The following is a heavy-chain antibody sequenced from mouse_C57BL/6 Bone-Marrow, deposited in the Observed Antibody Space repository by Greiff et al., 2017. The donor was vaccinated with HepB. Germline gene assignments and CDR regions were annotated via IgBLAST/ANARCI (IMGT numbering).Heavy chain of an antibody. Sequence: QVQLKQSGAELARPGASVKMSCKASGYTFTSYTMHWVKQRPGQGLEWIGYINPSSGYTKYNQKFKDKATLTADKSSSSAYMQLSSLTSEDSAVYYCARRSMIYYDTWFAYWGQGTLVTVSA. J-gene: IGHJ3*01. CDR2: INPSSGYT. V-gene: IGHV1-4*01. CDR1: GYTFTSYT. D-gene: IGHD2-4*01. CDR3: ARRSMIYYDTWFAY.